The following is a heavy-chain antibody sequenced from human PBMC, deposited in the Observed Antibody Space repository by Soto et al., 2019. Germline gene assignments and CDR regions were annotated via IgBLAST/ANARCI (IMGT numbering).Heavy chain of an antibody. D-gene: IGHD6-19*01. CDR3: ARILFGRSVAGGYFYMDV. CDR1: GFSLSNGKVG. Sequence: HVTLKESGPVLVKPTETLTLTCTVSGFSLSNGKVGVSWIRQPPGKALEWLAHIFSNDEKSYRTSLKSRLTISEDTSKSQVVLTMTNGDHVDTATYYCARILFGRSVAGGYFYMDVWGKGTTVTVSS. CDR2: IFSNDEK. V-gene: IGHV2-26*01. J-gene: IGHJ6*03.